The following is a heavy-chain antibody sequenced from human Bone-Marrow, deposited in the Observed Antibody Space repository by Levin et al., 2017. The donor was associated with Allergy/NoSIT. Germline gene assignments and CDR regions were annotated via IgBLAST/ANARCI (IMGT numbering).Heavy chain of an antibody. J-gene: IGHJ4*02. CDR2: TAPIFGTA. CDR3: ATKRGLGTNSKLDH. D-gene: IGHD7-27*01. V-gene: IGHV1-69*06. CDR1: GGSFSNYG. Sequence: KPGGSLRLSCKASGGSFSNYGFSWVRQAPGRGLEWMGGTAPIFGTANYALKFQDRVSITADKSTGTVYLEVSSLTSEDSAVYFCATKRGLGTNSKLDHWGQGTLVTVSS.